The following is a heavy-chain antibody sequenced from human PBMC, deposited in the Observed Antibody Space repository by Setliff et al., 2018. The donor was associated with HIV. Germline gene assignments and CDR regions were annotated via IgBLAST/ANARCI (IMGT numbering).Heavy chain of an antibody. J-gene: IGHJ4*02. V-gene: IGHV4-38-2*01. CDR3: ARQPLYNDYDWRSYYFDY. Sequence: SDTLSLTCAVSGYSISRGCYWGWIRKPPGKGLEWIGSMYHTGSTYYSPSLNSRFTISVDTSTNQFSLKLRSVTAADTAVYYCARQPLYNDYDWRSYYFDYWGQGSLVTVSS. D-gene: IGHD5-12*01. CDR1: GYSISRGCY. CDR2: MYHTGST.